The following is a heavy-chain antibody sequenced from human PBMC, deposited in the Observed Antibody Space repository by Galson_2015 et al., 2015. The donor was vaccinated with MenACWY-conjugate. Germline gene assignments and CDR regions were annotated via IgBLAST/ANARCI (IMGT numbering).Heavy chain of an antibody. D-gene: IGHD3-22*01. CDR1: GGSISSYY. V-gene: IGHV4-59*01. CDR3: ARTVVITEFFDY. Sequence: SETLSLTCTVSGGSISSYYWSWIRQPPGKGLEWIGYIYYSGSTNYNPSLKSRVTISVDTSKNQFSLKLSSVTAADTAVYYCARTVVITEFFDYWGQGTLVTVSS. CDR2: IYYSGST. J-gene: IGHJ4*02.